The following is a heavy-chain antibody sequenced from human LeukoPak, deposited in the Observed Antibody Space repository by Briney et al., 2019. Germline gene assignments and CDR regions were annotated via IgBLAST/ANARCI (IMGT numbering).Heavy chain of an antibody. CDR1: GGSFSGYY. J-gene: IGHJ6*03. Sequence: SETLSLTCVVYGGSFSGYYWSWIRQPPGTGLEWIGEIDHSGTTNSNPSLKSRVTMSVDTSKNQFSLTVSSVTAADTAVYYCATGRNGVVPAPILGVGPWYNYHYMDVWGKGTTVTVSS. CDR3: ATGRNGVVPAPILGVGPWYNYHYMDV. CDR2: IDHSGTT. D-gene: IGHD2-2*02. V-gene: IGHV4-34*01.